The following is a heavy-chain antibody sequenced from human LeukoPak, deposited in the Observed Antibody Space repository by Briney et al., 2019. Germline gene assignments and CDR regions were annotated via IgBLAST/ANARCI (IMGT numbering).Heavy chain of an antibody. V-gene: IGHV3-30*03. Sequence: PGGSLRLSCVASGFTFSGHAMHWVRQAPGKGLEWVALTLYDGSNKKYADSVRGRFTISRDNSKNTLFLQMNSLRAEGTAVYYCARDKNYGVGYFDYWGQGTLVTVSS. J-gene: IGHJ4*02. D-gene: IGHD3-10*01. CDR3: ARDKNYGVGYFDY. CDR1: GFTFSGHA. CDR2: TLYDGSNK.